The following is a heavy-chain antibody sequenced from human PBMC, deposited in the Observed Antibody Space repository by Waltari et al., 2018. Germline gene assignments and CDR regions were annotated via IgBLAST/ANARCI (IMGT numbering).Heavy chain of an antibody. D-gene: IGHD1-26*01. J-gene: IGHJ4*02. CDR2: IIPMLSTA. CDR3: ARKDGRGFYSLFDY. V-gene: IGHV1-69*13. Sequence: QVQLVQSGAEVKKPGSSVKVSCKASGGTFSSYAISWVRQAPGQGLEWTGGIIPMLSTASYAQKFQGRVTITADESTSTAYRELSNLRSEDTAVYCCARKDGRGFYSLFDYWGQGTLVTVSS. CDR1: GGTFSSYA.